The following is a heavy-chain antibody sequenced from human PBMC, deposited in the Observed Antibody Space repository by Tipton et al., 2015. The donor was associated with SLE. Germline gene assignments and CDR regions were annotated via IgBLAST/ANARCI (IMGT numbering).Heavy chain of an antibody. CDR2: LGGINNNT. Sequence: SLRLSCAASGFTFSNHAMTWVRQAPGKGLEWGSALGGINNNTYYTDSVKGRFTISRDNSKDTLYLQMNSLRVEDTAVYHCAKGVGTRPDDYWGQGTLVTVSS. CDR3: AKGVGTRPDDY. D-gene: IGHD6-6*01. J-gene: IGHJ4*02. CDR1: GFTFSNHA. V-gene: IGHV3-23*01.